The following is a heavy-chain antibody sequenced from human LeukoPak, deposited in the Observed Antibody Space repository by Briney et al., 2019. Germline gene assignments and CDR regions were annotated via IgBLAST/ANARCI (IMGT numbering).Heavy chain of an antibody. V-gene: IGHV3-30*04. D-gene: IGHD2-2*01. CDR1: GFTFSIFS. J-gene: IGHJ5*02. CDR2: ISYVGGDK. Sequence: GGSLRLSCAASGFTFSIFSINWVRHAPGKGRGWGAFISYVGGDKYYADPQKGRFTISRDNSKNTLYLQMNSLRAEDTAVYYCARGFCSSTSCYAGRAAAFDPWGQGTLVTVSS. CDR3: ARGFCSSTSCYAGRAAAFDP.